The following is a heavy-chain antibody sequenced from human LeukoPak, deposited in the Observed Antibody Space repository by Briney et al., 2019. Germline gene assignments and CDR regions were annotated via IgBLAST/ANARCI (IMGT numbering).Heavy chain of an antibody. CDR3: ARDNHYNSGWYLAY. CDR1: GFTFSSYE. V-gene: IGHV3-48*03. J-gene: IGHJ4*02. CDR2: ISSSGSSI. Sequence: GGSLRLSCAASGFTFSSYEMNWVRQAPGKGLEWVSYISSSGSSIYYADSVEGRFTISRDNAKNSLYLQMNSLRAEDTALYYCARDNHYNSGWYLAYWGQGTLVTVSS. D-gene: IGHD6-19*01.